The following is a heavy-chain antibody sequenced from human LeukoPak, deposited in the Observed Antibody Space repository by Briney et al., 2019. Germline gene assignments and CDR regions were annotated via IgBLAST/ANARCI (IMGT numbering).Heavy chain of an antibody. Sequence: GGSLRLSCAASGFTFSTYSMNWVRQAPGKGLEWLSYISSSHSTIYSADSVKGRFTISRDNAKNSLYLQMNSIRAADTAVYYCARGSSIDYVWGTYRQFDYWGQGTLVTVSS. CDR1: GFTFSTYS. CDR3: ARGSSIDYVWGTYRQFDY. CDR2: ISSSHSTI. D-gene: IGHD3-16*02. J-gene: IGHJ4*02. V-gene: IGHV3-48*01.